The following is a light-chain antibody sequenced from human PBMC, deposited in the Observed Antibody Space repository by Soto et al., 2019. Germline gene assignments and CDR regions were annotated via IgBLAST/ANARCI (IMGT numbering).Light chain of an antibody. CDR2: RAS. V-gene: IGKV3-20*01. Sequence: EIVLTQSPGTLSLSPGERATLSCRASRSVPNDYVSWYQQKPGQPPRLLVFRASNRATGIPDRLSGSGSGTDFLLTISGLEPADSGTYLCHQHGGTPETFGLGTKVDIK. CDR3: HQHGGTPET. CDR1: RSVPNDY. J-gene: IGKJ1*01.